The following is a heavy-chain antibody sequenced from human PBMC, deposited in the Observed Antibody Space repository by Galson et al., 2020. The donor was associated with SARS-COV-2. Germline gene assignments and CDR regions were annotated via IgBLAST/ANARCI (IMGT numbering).Heavy chain of an antibody. J-gene: IGHJ4*02. Sequence: SQTLPLTCSVSGGSISSGGYQWCRIRQPPGKGLEWIAYIFSGGSAYYNPSLKSRITISVDTSKNRFSLDLNSVTAARAGVYFCAGGGWGCGFIDCWGQGALVTVFS. CDR3: AGGGWGCGFIDC. CDR2: IFSGGSA. V-gene: IGHV4-30-4*08. D-gene: IGHD5-18*01. CDR1: GGSISSGGYQ.